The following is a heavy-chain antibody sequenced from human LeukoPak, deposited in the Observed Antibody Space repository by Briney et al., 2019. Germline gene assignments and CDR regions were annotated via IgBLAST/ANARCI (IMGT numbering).Heavy chain of an antibody. CDR3: AKDELLLSFED. CDR1: GFSFSNYG. J-gene: IGHJ4*02. Sequence: AGGSLRLSCAASGFSFSNYGMNWVRQAPGKGLEWVSGIIGSGGTTYYAESVKGRFTISRDNSKNTLDLQMNSLRAEDTAVYYCAKDELLLSFEDWGQGTLVTVSS. D-gene: IGHD3-10*01. V-gene: IGHV3-23*01. CDR2: IIGSGGTT.